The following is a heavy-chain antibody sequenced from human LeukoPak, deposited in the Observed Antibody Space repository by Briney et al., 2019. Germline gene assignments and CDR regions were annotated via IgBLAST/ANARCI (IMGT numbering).Heavy chain of an antibody. CDR3: ARYYDFWSGYYLSWFDP. D-gene: IGHD3-3*01. V-gene: IGHV4-59*01. J-gene: IGHJ5*02. CDR1: GGSITGYY. CDR2: ISYSGST. Sequence: SETLSLTCTVSGGSITGYYWSWIRQPPGKGLEWIGYISYSGSTNSNPSLKSRVTMSVDTSKNQFSLKLSSVTAADTAVYYCARYYDFWSGYYLSWFDPWGQGTLVTVSS.